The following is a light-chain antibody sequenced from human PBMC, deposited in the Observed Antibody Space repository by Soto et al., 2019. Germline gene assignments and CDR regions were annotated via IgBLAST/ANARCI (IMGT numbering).Light chain of an antibody. CDR1: KAIGSS. CDR2: AAS. V-gene: IGKV1-39*01. Sequence: IQLTQSPSSLSASVGDRFTITGRASKAIGSSFAWYRQKPGKVHKLLIYAASSLRSGVPSGFSGSGSGTDFTITISSLQPEDFATYYCQPSYRTPLTFGQVTRLEIK. J-gene: IGKJ5*01. CDR3: QPSYRTPLT.